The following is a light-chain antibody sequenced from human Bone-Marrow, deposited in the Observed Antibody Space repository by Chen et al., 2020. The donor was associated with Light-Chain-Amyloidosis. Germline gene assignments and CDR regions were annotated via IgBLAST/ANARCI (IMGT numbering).Light chain of an antibody. J-gene: IGLJ3*02. CDR2: MNN. CDR3: AAWDDGLGGWV. Sequence: QSVLTQPPSASGTPGQRVTISCSGSSSNIGSKYVYWYQQLPGTAPKLLIYMNNPRPSGVPDRVAGAKSGTSAALAISVLRSEDEAGYYGAAWDDGLGGWVGGGGTKLTVL. CDR1: SSNIGSKY. V-gene: IGLV1-47*01.